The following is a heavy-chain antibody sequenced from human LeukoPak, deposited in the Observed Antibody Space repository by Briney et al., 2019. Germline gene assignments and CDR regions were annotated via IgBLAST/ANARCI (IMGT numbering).Heavy chain of an antibody. Sequence: GGALTLSCAASGFTFRNYEMNWVRQAPAKGPKWISYTSNSGSTINYADSVKGRFTLSRDNAKNSLYLQMNSLRAEDTAGYYCPTLTFSRTWYMEYWGQGTLVTVSS. CDR1: GFTFRNYE. J-gene: IGHJ4*02. CDR3: PTLTFSRTWYMEY. V-gene: IGHV3-48*03. D-gene: IGHD6-13*01. CDR2: TSNSGSTI.